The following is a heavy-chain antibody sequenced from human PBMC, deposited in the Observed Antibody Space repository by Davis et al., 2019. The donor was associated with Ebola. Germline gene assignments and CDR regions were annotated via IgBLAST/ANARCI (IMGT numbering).Heavy chain of an antibody. CDR2: INHSGST. V-gene: IGHV4-34*01. Sequence: SQTLSLTCAVYGGSFSGYYWSWIRQPPGKGLEWIGEINHSGSTNYNPSLKSRVTISVDTSKNQFSLKLSSVTAADTAVYYCARISGYSSGWYGATSYYYYMDVWGKGTTVTVSS. J-gene: IGHJ6*03. CDR1: GGSFSGYY. CDR3: ARISGYSSGWYGATSYYYYMDV. D-gene: IGHD6-19*01.